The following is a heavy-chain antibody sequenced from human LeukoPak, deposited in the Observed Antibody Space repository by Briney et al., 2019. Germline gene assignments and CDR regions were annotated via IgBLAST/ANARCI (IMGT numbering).Heavy chain of an antibody. CDR1: GGSISNNNYY. CDR3: ARVEYGDSGNKYYYYMDV. J-gene: IGHJ6*03. D-gene: IGHD2-21*02. V-gene: IGHV4-39*07. Sequence: SETLSLTCTASGGSISNNNYYWGWIRQPPGKGLEWIGSIHSSGSIYYNPPLKSRVTISLDRSKNQFSLKLSSVTAADTAMYYCARVEYGDSGNKYYYYMDVWGKGTTVTVSS. CDR2: IHSSGSI.